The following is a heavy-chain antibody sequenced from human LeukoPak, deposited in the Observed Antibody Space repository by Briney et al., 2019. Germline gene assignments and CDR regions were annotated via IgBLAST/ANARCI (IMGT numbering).Heavy chain of an antibody. CDR1: GFYFSDYS. V-gene: IGHV3-48*01. CDR3: ARDYKYAFDN. CDR2: IGISSGNT. Sequence: GGSLRLSCAASGFYFSDYSMNWVRQAPGKGLEWISYIGISSGNTKYADSVKGRFTISGDKAKNSLYLQMNSLRVEDTAVYYCARDYKYAFDNWGQGTLVTVSS. D-gene: IGHD5-24*01. J-gene: IGHJ4*02.